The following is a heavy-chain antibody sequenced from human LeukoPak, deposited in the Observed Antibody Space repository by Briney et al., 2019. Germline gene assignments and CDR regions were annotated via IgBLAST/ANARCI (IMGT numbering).Heavy chain of an antibody. J-gene: IGHJ4*02. CDR2: IYPGDSDT. D-gene: IGHD2-2*01. Sequence: GESLKISCKGSGYSFTSYWIGWVRQMPGKGLEWMGIIYPGDSDTRYSPSFQGQVTISADKSISTAYLQWSSLKASDTAMYYCARSSQDVVVPAAIGDYFDYWGQGTLVTVSS. CDR3: ARSSQDVVVPAAIGDYFDY. CDR1: GYSFTSYW. V-gene: IGHV5-51*01.